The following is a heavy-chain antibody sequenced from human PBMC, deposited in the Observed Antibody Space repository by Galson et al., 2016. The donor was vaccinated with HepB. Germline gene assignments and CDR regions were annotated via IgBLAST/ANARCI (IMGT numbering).Heavy chain of an antibody. Sequence: SLRLSCAVSGFSVSNNYMSWVRQPPGKGLEWVSIIYSGGATYYAVSVEGRFTISRDNSKNTLYLQMNSLRGEDTAVYFCARDKGIVGGHEFWGQGTLVTVSS. V-gene: IGHV3-53*01. J-gene: IGHJ4*02. CDR2: IYSGGAT. CDR1: GFSVSNNY. D-gene: IGHD1-26*01. CDR3: ARDKGIVGGHEF.